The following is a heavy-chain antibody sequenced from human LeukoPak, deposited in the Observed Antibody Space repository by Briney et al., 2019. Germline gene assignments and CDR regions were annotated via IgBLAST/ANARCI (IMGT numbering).Heavy chain of an antibody. CDR2: ISSNGGST. D-gene: IGHD1-26*01. J-gene: IGHJ5*02. CDR3: ARERARGGFDP. Sequence: GGSLRLSCAASGFTFSSYAMHWVRQAPGKGLEYVSAISSNGGSTYYANSVKGRFTISRDNSKNTLYLQMGSPRAEDMAVYYCARERARGGFDPWGQGTLVTVSS. V-gene: IGHV3-64*01. CDR1: GFTFSSYA.